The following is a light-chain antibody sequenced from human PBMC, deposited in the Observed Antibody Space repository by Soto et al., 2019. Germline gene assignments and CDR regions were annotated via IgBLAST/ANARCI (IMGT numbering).Light chain of an antibody. Sequence: QPVLTQPPSVSGAPGQRVANSCTGSSSNIGAGYDVHWYQQLPGTAPIGLIYGKSNRPSGVPDRFSGSKSGTSASLAITGLQAEDEADYYCQSYDSSLSARVFGGGTQLTVL. V-gene: IGLV1-40*01. CDR1: SSNIGAGYD. CDR2: GKS. CDR3: QSYDSSLSARV. J-gene: IGLJ2*01.